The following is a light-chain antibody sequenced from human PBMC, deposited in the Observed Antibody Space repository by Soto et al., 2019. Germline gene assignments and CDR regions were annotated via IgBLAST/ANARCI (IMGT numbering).Light chain of an antibody. CDR2: KAS. CDR3: QHYNSCSEA. CDR1: QTISSW. J-gene: IGKJ1*01. Sequence: DIQMTQSPYTLSGSVGDKVTITCRASQTISSWLAWYQQKPGKAPKLLIYKASTLKSGVPSRFSGSGSGTVFTLTISSLQPDDFATYYCQHYNSCSEAFGQGTKVELK. V-gene: IGKV1-5*03.